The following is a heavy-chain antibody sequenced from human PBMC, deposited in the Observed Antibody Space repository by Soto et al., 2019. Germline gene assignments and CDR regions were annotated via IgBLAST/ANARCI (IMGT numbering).Heavy chain of an antibody. CDR3: ASDYDFWSGYYSA. CDR1: GGSISSVGYY. V-gene: IGHV4-31*03. CDR2: IYYSGST. Sequence: QVQLQESGPGLVKPSQTLSLTCTVSGGSISSVGYYWSWIRQHPGKGLEWIGYIYYSGSTYYNPSLKSRVTISVDTSKIQFSLKLSSVTAADTAVYYCASDYDFWSGYYSAWGQGTLVTVSS. J-gene: IGHJ5*02. D-gene: IGHD3-3*01.